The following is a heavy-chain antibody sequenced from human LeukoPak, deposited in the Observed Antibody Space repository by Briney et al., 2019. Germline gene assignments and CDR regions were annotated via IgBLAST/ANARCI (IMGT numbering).Heavy chain of an antibody. Sequence: GSSVKVSCKASGATFSSYATSWVRQAPGQGLEWMGGIIPIFGTANYAQKFQGRVTITTDESTSTAYMELSSLRSEDTAVYYCARDRLRYFDWSHHNWSDPWGQGTLVTVSS. CDR2: IIPIFGTA. V-gene: IGHV1-69*05. CDR1: GATFSSYA. J-gene: IGHJ5*02. D-gene: IGHD3-9*01. CDR3: ARDRLRYFDWSHHNWSDP.